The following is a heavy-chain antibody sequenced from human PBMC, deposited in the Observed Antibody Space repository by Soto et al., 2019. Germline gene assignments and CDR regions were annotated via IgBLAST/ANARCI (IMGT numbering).Heavy chain of an antibody. CDR1: GYTFTDYW. CDR2: IYPGDSDT. Sequence: GESLKISCKGSGYTFTDYWIGWVRQLPGKGLEWMGIIYPGDSDTRYSPSFHGQVTISADRSISTAYLQWSSLKASDTGMYYCARYPTLTDYFFHGMDVWGQGTTVTVSS. D-gene: IGHD4-17*01. J-gene: IGHJ6*02. CDR3: ARYPTLTDYFFHGMDV. V-gene: IGHV5-51*01.